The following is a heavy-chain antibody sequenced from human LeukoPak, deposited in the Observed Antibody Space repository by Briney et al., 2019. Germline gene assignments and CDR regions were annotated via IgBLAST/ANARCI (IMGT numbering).Heavy chain of an antibody. CDR3: ARHVLLETHTHHLDF. CDR1: GASFNGYY. CDR2: IFHTGGT. J-gene: IGHJ4*02. V-gene: IGHV4-34*12. D-gene: IGHD2/OR15-2a*01. Sequence: PSETLSLTCAVYGASFNGYYWRWIRHSPGEGREWVGKIFHTGGTTFNPSLKSRVTMSVDTSRNHFSLKLSSVTAADTAVYYCARHVLLETHTHHLDFWGQGSLVTVSS.